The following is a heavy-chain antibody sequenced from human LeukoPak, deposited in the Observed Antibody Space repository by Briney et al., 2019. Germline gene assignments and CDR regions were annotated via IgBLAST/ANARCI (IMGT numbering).Heavy chain of an antibody. CDR1: GGSISSSSYY. Sequence: SETLSLTCTVSGGSISSSSYYWGWIRQPPGKGLEWIGSIYYSGSTYYNPSLKSRVTISVDTSKNQFSLKLSSVTAADTAVYYCARGSVGGYPNPGYWGQGTLVTVSS. D-gene: IGHD6-25*01. V-gene: IGHV4-39*01. CDR3: ARGSVGGYPNPGY. J-gene: IGHJ4*02. CDR2: IYYSGST.